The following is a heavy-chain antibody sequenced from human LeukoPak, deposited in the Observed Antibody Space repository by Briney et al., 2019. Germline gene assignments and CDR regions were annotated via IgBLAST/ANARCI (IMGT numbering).Heavy chain of an antibody. CDR3: ITDGWIQVWFFHY. J-gene: IGHJ4*02. CDR2: IKSISDGGTT. CDR1: GLPFNKAW. Sequence: GGSLRLSCAASGLPFNKAWMSWVRQAPGKGLEWVGRIKSISDGGTTDYAAPVKGRFTISRDDSKNTLYLQMNSLKTEDTGVDYCITDGWIQVWFFHYWGQGALVTVSS. D-gene: IGHD5-18*01. V-gene: IGHV3-15*01.